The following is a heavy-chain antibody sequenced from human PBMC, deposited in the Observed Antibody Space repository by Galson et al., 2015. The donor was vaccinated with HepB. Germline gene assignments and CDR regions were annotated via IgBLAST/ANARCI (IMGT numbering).Heavy chain of an antibody. D-gene: IGHD3-10*01. CDR3: ARQGYYGSGRNGHYYYGMDV. CDR2: IYPGDSDT. Sequence: QSGAEVKKPGESLKISCKGSGYSFTSYWIGWVRQMPGKGLEWMGIIYPGDSDTRYSPSFQGQVTISADKSISTAYLQWSSLKASDTAMYYCARQGYYGSGRNGHYYYGMDVWGQGTTVTVSS. V-gene: IGHV5-51*01. CDR1: GYSFTSYW. J-gene: IGHJ6*02.